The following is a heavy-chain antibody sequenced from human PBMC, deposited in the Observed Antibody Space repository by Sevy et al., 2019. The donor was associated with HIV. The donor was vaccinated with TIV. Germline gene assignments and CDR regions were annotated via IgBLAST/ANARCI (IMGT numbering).Heavy chain of an antibody. Sequence: GGSLRLSCVDSTFTFSRYDMNWVRQAPGKGLEWLAYISSYDGTIYYADSVKGRFTISRDNAKNSLYLHMNSLRVEDTAVYYCARESLGVRFSYMDVWGIGTTVTVS. V-gene: IGHV3-48*03. CDR1: TFTFSRYD. D-gene: IGHD2-21*01. CDR2: ISSYDGTI. J-gene: IGHJ6*03. CDR3: ARESLGVRFSYMDV.